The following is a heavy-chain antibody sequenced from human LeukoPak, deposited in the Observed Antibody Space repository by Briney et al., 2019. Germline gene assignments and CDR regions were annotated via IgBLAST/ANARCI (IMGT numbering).Heavy chain of an antibody. D-gene: IGHD6-13*01. V-gene: IGHV4-59*08. CDR2: IYYSGST. CDR3: ATGDSSSARFDP. J-gene: IGHJ5*02. Sequence: SETLSLTCTDSGGSISGYYGSWFRQPPGKGLEWIGYIYYSGSTNYNPSLKSRVTISVDTSKNQFSLQLSSVTAADTAVYYCATGDSSSARFDPWGQGTLVTVSS. CDR1: GGSISGYY.